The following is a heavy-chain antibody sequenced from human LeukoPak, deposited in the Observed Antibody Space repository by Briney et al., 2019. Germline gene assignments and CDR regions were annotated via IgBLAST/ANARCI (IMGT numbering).Heavy chain of an antibody. CDR2: IYPGDSDT. Sequence: GESLKISCKGSGYSFTSYWIGWVRQMPGKGLEWVGIIYPGDSDTRYSPSFQGQVTISADKSISTAYLQWSSPKASDTAMYYCARQAWWETTTGAFDIWGQGTMVTVSS. D-gene: IGHD1-26*01. J-gene: IGHJ3*02. V-gene: IGHV5-51*01. CDR3: ARQAWWETTTGAFDI. CDR1: GYSFTSYW.